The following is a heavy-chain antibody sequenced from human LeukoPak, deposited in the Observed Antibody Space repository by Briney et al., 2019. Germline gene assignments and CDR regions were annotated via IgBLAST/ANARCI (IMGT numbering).Heavy chain of an antibody. CDR1: GGSISSGSYY. D-gene: IGHD6-13*01. V-gene: IGHV4-61*02. J-gene: IGHJ1*01. CDR2: IYTSGST. CDR3: ARDRDSSSWYMRYFQH. Sequence: SQTLSLTCTVSGGSISSGSYYWSWIRQPAGKGLEWIGRIYTSGSTNYNPSLKSRVTISVDTSKNQFSLKLSSVTAADTAVYYCARDRDSSSWYMRYFQHWGQGTLVTVSS.